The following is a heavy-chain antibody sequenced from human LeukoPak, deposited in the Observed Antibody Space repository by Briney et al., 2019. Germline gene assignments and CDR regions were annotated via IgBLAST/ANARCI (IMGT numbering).Heavy chain of an antibody. CDR3: ARTGSSSPDDYIDY. J-gene: IGHJ4*02. CDR2: INTNTGNP. D-gene: IGHD6-6*01. CDR1: GYTFTSYA. Sequence: ASVKVSCKASGYTFTSYAMNWVRQAPGQGLEWMGWINTNTGNPTYAQGFTGRFVFSLDTSVSTAYLQISSLKAEDTAVYYCARTGSSSPDDYIDYWGQGTLVTVSS. V-gene: IGHV7-4-1*02.